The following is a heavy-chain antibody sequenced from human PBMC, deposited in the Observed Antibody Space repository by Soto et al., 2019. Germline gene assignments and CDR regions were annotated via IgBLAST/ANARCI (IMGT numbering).Heavy chain of an antibody. CDR1: GVPIRSYF. V-gene: IGHV4-59*01. J-gene: IGHJ4*02. D-gene: IGHD3-16*01. CDR3: AGSRNGGVTVAY. CDR2: AYHSAGT. Sequence: SETLSLTCTVSGVPIRSYFWSWIRQPPGKGLEWIGCAYHSAGTKYSPSLKNRDTISTDPAKKQFSLRLSSVTAADTALYYCAGSRNGGVTVAYWGQGALVTVSS.